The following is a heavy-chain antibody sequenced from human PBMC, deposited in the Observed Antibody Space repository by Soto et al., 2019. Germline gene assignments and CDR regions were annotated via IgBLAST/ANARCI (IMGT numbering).Heavy chain of an antibody. V-gene: IGHV5-51*01. CDR1: GYIFTNYW. D-gene: IGHD1-1*01. Sequence: GESLKISCKGSGYIFTNYWIGWVRQMPGKGLEWMGIIYPGGSDTKYSPSFQGQVTISADKSINTAYLQWSSLKASDTAMYYCASLSRLEPRSAFDYWGQGTLVTVSS. CDR3: ASLSRLEPRSAFDY. CDR2: IYPGGSDT. J-gene: IGHJ4*02.